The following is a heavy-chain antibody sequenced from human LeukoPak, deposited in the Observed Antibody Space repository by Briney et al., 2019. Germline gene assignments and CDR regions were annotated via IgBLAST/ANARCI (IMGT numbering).Heavy chain of an antibody. J-gene: IGHJ4*02. CDR2: INTNSGGT. CDR3: ARKSGISGFDY. V-gene: IGHV1-2*02. CDR1: GYTFTGYY. Sequence: ASVTDSCMASGYTFTGYYMHWVRQAPGRGLAWMGWINTNSGGTSYAQKFQGRVTMTSDTSISTANMELSRLRSDDTAVYDCARKSGISGFDYWGQGTLVTVSS. D-gene: IGHD6-19*01.